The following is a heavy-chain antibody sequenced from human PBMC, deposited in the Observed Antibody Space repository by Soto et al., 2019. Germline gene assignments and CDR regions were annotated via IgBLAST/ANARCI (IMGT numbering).Heavy chain of an antibody. CDR3: ARGLYDFLSGYYTGGLLDP. CDR2: INHSGST. D-gene: IGHD3-3*01. CDR1: GGSFSGYY. Sequence: PSETLSLTCAVYGGSFSGYYWSWIRQPPGKGLEWIGEINHSGSTNYNPSLKSRVTISVDTSKNQFSLKLGSVTAADTAVYCCARGLYDFLSGYYTGGLLDPGGQGTLFTVS. J-gene: IGHJ5*02. V-gene: IGHV4-34*01.